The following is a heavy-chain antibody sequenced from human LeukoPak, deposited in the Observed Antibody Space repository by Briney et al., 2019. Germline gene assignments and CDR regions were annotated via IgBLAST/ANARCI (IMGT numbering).Heavy chain of an antibody. D-gene: IGHD5-18*01. CDR1: GFTFDDYT. CDR2: ISWDGGST. J-gene: IGHJ3*02. V-gene: IGHV3-43*01. Sequence: GGSLRLSCAASGFTFDDYTMHWVRQAPGKGLEWVSLISWDGGSTYYADSVKGRFTISRDNSKNSLYLQMNSLRTEDTALYYCAKDMWSWEERGYGYGMSVAFDIWGQGTMVTVSS. CDR3: AKDMWSWEERGYGYGMSVAFDI.